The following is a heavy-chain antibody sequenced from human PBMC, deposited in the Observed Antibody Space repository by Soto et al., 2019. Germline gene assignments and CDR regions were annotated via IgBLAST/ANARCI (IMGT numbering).Heavy chain of an antibody. D-gene: IGHD1-26*01. CDR2: IYSGGST. V-gene: IGHV3-66*01. CDR3: ARDRPGLGIVY. J-gene: IGHJ4*02. Sequence: PGGSLRLSCAASGFTVSSNYMSWVRQAPGKGLEWVSVIYSGGSTYYADSVKGRFTISRDNSKNTLYLQMNSLRAEDTAVYYCARDRPGLGIVYWGQGTLVTVSS. CDR1: GFTVSSNY.